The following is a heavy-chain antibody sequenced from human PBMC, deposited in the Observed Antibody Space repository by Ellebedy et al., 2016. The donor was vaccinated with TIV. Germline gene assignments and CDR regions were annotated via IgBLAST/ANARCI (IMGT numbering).Heavy chain of an antibody. D-gene: IGHD3-9*01. J-gene: IGHJ5*02. CDR1: GGSISTYY. V-gene: IGHV4-59*01. CDR3: ARAFSEFEYYNILTGYFWFDP. Sequence: SETLSLTCTVSGGSISTYYWSWIRQTPGQGLEWIGYIDSSGNTNYNPSLKSRVTMSVETSKNQFSLKVDSVTAADTAVYYCARAFSEFEYYNILTGYFWFDPWGQGTLVTVSS. CDR2: IDSSGNT.